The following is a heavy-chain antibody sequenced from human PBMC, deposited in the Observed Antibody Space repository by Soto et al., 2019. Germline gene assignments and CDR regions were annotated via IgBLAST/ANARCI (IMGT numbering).Heavy chain of an antibody. J-gene: IGHJ4*02. V-gene: IGHV3-33*01. D-gene: IGHD6-19*01. Sequence: QVQLVESGGGVVQPGRSLRLSCAASGFTFSSYGMHWVRQAPGKGLESVAVIWYDGSNKYYADSVKGRFTISRDNSKNTLYLQMNSLRAEDTAVYYCARPFRRGIAVAGVDYWGQGTLVTVSS. CDR2: IWYDGSNK. CDR3: ARPFRRGIAVAGVDY. CDR1: GFTFSSYG.